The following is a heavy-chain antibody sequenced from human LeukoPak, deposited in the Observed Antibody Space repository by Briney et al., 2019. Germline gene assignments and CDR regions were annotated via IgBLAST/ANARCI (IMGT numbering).Heavy chain of an antibody. CDR3: ARDLKLYYYGSGPIGGMDV. CDR2: IIPIFGTA. V-gene: IGHV1-69*13. Sequence: SVKVSCKASGDTFSSYAISWVRQAPGQGLEWMGGIIPIFGTANYAQKFQGRVTITADESTSTAYMELSSLRSEDTAVYYCARDLKLYYYGSGPIGGMDVWGQGTTVTVSS. J-gene: IGHJ6*02. D-gene: IGHD3-10*01. CDR1: GDTFSSYA.